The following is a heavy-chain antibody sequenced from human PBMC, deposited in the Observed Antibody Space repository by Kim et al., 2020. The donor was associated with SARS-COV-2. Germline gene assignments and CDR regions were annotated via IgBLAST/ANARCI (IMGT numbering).Heavy chain of an antibody. J-gene: IGHJ4*02. D-gene: IGHD3-3*01. Sequence: ASVKGRFTISRDNSKNTAYLQMNSLKTEDTAVYYCSRQVHDFWSGYYIDYWGQGTLVTVSS. V-gene: IGHV3-73*01. CDR3: SRQVHDFWSGYYIDY.